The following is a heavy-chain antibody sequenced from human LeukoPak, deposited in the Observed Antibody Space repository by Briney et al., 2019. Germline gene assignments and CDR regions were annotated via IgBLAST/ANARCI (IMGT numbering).Heavy chain of an antibody. V-gene: IGHV5-51*01. J-gene: IGHJ4*02. CDR1: GYSFTSYW. CDR2: IYPVDSDT. Sequence: GESLKISCKGSGYSFTSYWSGWVRQMPGKGLEWMGIIYPVDSDTRYSPSFQGQVTISADKSISTAYLQWSSLKASDTAMYYCARSKRYGMATISRGYFDYWGQGTLVTVSS. CDR3: ARSKRYGMATISRGYFDY. D-gene: IGHD5-24*01.